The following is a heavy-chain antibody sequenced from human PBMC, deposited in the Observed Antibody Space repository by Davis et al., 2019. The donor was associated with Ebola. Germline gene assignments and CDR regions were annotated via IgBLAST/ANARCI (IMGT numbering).Heavy chain of an antibody. CDR3: ARGPPGSHCSSTSCYTGAFDI. D-gene: IGHD2-2*02. CDR2: SSHSGIT. J-gene: IGHJ3*02. Sequence: MPSETLSLTCAVYGGSLSGYYWTWIRQPPGKGLEWIGESSHSGITNHNASLRSRVTIAVDTSKNHFSLRLSSVTAADTAVYFCARGPPGSHCSSTSCYTGAFDIWGQGTVVTVSS. CDR1: GGSLSGYY. V-gene: IGHV4-34*01.